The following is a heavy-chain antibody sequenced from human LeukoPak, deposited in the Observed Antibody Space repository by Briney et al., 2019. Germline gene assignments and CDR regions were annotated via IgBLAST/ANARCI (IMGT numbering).Heavy chain of an antibody. CDR1: GFTFDDYA. V-gene: IGHV3-9*01. CDR3: AKAAPRVVAASKPFDI. CDR2: ISWNSGSI. J-gene: IGHJ3*02. Sequence: PGGSLRLSCAASGFTFDDYAMHWVRQAPGKGLEWVSGISWNSGSIGYAGSVKGRFTISRDNAKNSLYLQMNSLRAEDTALYYCAKAAPRVVAASKPFDIWGQGTMVTVSS. D-gene: IGHD2-15*01.